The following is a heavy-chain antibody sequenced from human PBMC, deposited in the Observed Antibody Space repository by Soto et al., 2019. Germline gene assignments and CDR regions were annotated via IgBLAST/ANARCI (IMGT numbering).Heavy chain of an antibody. J-gene: IGHJ4*02. CDR2: INPSGGST. CDR1: AYTFTSYH. Sequence: ASVQVSCKASAYTFTSYHMHWVRQAPGQGLEWMGIINPSGGSTSYAQKFQGRVTMTRDTSTSTVYMELSSVRSEDMAVYYCAREAGRLVDFDYWGQGTLVTVSS. V-gene: IGHV1-46*03. CDR3: AREAGRLVDFDY. D-gene: IGHD3-9*01.